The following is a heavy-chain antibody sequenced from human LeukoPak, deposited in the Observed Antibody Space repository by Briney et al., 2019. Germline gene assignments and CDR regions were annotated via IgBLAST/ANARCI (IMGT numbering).Heavy chain of an antibody. V-gene: IGHV3-21*01. D-gene: IGHD3-22*01. Sequence: GGSLRLSCAASGFTFSSYSMNWVRQAPGKGLEWVSSISSSSSYIHSADSVKGRFTISRDNAKNSLYLQMNSLRAEDTAVYYCARDLYDSGAYSSPIDYWGQGTLVTVSS. CDR3: ARDLYDSGAYSSPIDY. J-gene: IGHJ4*02. CDR2: ISSSSSYI. CDR1: GFTFSSYS.